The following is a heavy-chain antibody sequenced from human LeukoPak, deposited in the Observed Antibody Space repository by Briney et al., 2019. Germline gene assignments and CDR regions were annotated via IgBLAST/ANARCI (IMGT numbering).Heavy chain of an antibody. D-gene: IGHD3-22*01. V-gene: IGHV4-59*01. CDR1: GGSISTYY. CDR3: ARDSRSYYASSGYYGTFDY. J-gene: IGHJ4*02. Sequence: TSETLSLTCTVSGGSISTYYWSWIRQPPGKGLEWIGYIYCSGSTNYNPSLKSRVTISVDTSKNQFSLKLSSVTAADTAVYYCARDSRSYYASSGYYGTFDYWGQGTLVTVSS. CDR2: IYCSGST.